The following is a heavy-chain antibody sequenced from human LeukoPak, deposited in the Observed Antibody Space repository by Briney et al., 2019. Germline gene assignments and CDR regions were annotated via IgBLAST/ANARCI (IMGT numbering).Heavy chain of an antibody. J-gene: IGHJ5*02. CDR1: SSSYY. CDR3: ARTSDYYDSSGRGSRFDP. Sequence: SSSYYWGWIRQPRGKGVEWIVSIYYSGSIYYNPSRKSRVTVSVNTSKNKFSLKLSSVTAADTAVYYCARTSDYYDSSGRGSRFDPWGQGTLVTVSS. CDR2: IYYSGSI. D-gene: IGHD3-22*01. V-gene: IGHV4-39*01.